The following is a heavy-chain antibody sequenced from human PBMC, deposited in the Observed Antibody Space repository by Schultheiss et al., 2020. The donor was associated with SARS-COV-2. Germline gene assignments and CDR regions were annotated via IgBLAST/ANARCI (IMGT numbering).Heavy chain of an antibody. V-gene: IGHV3-7*01. CDR2: IKQDGSEK. J-gene: IGHJ5*02. Sequence: GGSLRLSCAASGFTFSSYWMSWVRQAPGKGLEWVANIKQDGSEKYYVDSVKGRFTISRDNAKNSLYLQMNSLRAEDTAVYYCARGGGYCSSTNICLDPWGQGTLVTVSS. D-gene: IGHD2-2*01. CDR1: GFTFSSYW. CDR3: ARGGGYCSSTNICLDP.